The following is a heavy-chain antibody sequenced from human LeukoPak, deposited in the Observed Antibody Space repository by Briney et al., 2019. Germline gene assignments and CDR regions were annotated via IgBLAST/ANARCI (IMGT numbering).Heavy chain of an antibody. J-gene: IGHJ4*02. D-gene: IGHD3-10*01. V-gene: IGHV3-21*01. CDR1: GFTFSSYS. CDR3: ARDRGTMVRGVMVY. CDR2: ISSSSSYI. Sequence: GGSLRLSCAASGFTFSSYSMNWVRQAPGKGLEWVSSISSSSSYIYYADSVKGRFTISRDNAKNSLYLQMNSLRAEDTAVYYCARDRGTMVRGVMVYWGQGTLVTVS.